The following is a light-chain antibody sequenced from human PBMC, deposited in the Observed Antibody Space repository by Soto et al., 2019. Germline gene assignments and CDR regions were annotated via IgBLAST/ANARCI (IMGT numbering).Light chain of an antibody. V-gene: IGLV4-69*01. CDR3: QTWDTGIRV. J-gene: IGLJ2*01. CDR2: LSSDGSH. CDR1: SGHSSYA. Sequence: QSVLTQSPSASASLGASVKLTCTLSSGHSSYAIAWHQQQPEKGPRYLMKLSSDGSHIKGDGIPDRFSGSSSGAERYHTISSLQSEDEADYYCQTWDTGIRVFGGGTQLTVL.